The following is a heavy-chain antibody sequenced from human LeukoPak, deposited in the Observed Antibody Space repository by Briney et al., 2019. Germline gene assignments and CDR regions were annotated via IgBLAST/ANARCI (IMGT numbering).Heavy chain of an antibody. V-gene: IGHV4-31*03. D-gene: IGHD5-24*01. CDR2: IYYSGST. Sequence: SQTLSLTCTVSGGSISSGGYYWSWIRQHPGKGLEWIGYIYYSGSTYYNPYLKSRVTISVDTSKNQFSLKLSSVTAADTAVYYCARAPEMANLFDYWGQGTLVTVSS. CDR3: ARAPEMANLFDY. J-gene: IGHJ4*02. CDR1: GGSISSGGYY.